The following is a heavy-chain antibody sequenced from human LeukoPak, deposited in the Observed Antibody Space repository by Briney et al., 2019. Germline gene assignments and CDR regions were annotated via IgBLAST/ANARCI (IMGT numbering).Heavy chain of an antibody. CDR2: IYYSGTS. CDR1: GGSISSSSYY. V-gene: IGHV4-39*07. D-gene: IGHD7-27*01. CDR3: ARQSLTGDGAFDI. Sequence: SETLSLTCTVSGGSISSSSYYWGWIRQPPGKGLEWIGSIYYSGTSYYIPSLKSRVTISLNTSKNQFSLKLSSVTAADTAVYYCARQSLTGDGAFDIWGQGTMVTVSS. J-gene: IGHJ3*02.